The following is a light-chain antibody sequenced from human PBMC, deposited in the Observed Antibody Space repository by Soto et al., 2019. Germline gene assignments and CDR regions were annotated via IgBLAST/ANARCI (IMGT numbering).Light chain of an antibody. J-gene: IGKJ2*01. V-gene: IGKV1-39*01. CDR1: QSITTY. CDR2: AAT. Sequence: DIQMTQSPSSLSASVGDRVTITCRASQSITTYLNWYQQKPGKAPNLLISAATTLQSGVPSRFSGRGSGTEFSLTISSLQPEDFATYYCQQSFRTPYTFGQGTRLEIK. CDR3: QQSFRTPYT.